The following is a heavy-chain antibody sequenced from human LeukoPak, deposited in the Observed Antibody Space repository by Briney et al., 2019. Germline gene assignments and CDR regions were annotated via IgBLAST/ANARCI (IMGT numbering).Heavy chain of an antibody. CDR2: IKQGGREE. Sequence: PGGSLRLSCVASEFIFSDYWMSWVRQAPGKGLEWVANIKQGGREEKYVSSVKGRFAISRDDAKSTLYLQMDSLSGDDTAVYYCARDNGGWFDTWGRGTLVNVSS. CDR3: ARDNGGWFDT. J-gene: IGHJ5*02. D-gene: IGHD7-27*01. CDR1: EFIFSDYW. V-gene: IGHV3-7*03.